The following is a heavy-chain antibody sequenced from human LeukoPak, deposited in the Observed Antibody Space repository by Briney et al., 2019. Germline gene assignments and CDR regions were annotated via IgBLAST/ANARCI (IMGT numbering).Heavy chain of an antibody. Sequence: RRASVKVSCKASGYTFTSYYMHWVRQAPGQGLEWMGWMNPNSGNTGYAQKFQGRVTMTRNTSISTAYMELSSLRSEDTAVYYCARTHYYYYGMDVWGQGTTVTVSS. CDR3: ARTHYYYYGMDV. CDR2: MNPNSGNT. CDR1: GYTFTSYY. V-gene: IGHV1-8*02. J-gene: IGHJ6*02.